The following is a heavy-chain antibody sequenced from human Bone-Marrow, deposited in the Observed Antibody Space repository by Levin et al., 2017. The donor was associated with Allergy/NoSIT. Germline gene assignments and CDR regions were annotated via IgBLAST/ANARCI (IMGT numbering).Heavy chain of an antibody. CDR2: LYYSGIT. J-gene: IGHJ3*02. CDR3: ARDGDTSGYSDAFDI. CDR1: GGSISSYY. Sequence: KSSETLSLTCTVSGGSISSYYWSWIRQAPGKGLEWIGYLYYSGITKYNPSLESRVTISLDTSKNQFSLKLSSVTAADTAVYFCARDGDTSGYSDAFDIWGQGTKVTVSS. D-gene: IGHD3-22*01. V-gene: IGHV4-59*01.